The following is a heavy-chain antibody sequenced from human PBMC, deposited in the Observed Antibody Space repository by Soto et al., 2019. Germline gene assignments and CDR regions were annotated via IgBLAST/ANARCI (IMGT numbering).Heavy chain of an antibody. Sequence: GGSLRLSCAASGFTFSDYYMSWIRQAPGKGLEWVSYISSSGSTIYYADSVKGRFTISRDNSKNTLYLQMNSLRAEDTAVYYCARDHITGTRIAAAGVYYYYYGMDVWGQGTTVTVSS. CDR2: ISSSGSTI. J-gene: IGHJ6*02. D-gene: IGHD6-13*01. V-gene: IGHV3-11*04. CDR1: GFTFSDYY. CDR3: ARDHITGTRIAAAGVYYYYYGMDV.